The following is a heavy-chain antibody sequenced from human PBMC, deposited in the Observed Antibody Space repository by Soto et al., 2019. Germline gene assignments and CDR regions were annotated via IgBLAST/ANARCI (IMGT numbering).Heavy chain of an antibody. CDR1: GYDFTNYW. J-gene: IGHJ4*02. V-gene: IGHV5-51*01. CDR3: ARLFNPGSAAGLDY. CDR2: IYPGDSDT. D-gene: IGHD6-13*01. Sequence: GSLKISCKPSGYDFTNYWIGWVRQMPGKGLEWMGIIYPGDSDTRYSPSFQGQITISADKSISTAYLQWSSLKASDTAMYYCARLFNPGSAAGLDYWGQGSLVTVSS.